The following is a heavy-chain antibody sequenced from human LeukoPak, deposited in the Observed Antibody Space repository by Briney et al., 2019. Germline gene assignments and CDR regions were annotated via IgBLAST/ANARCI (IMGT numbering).Heavy chain of an antibody. D-gene: IGHD3-10*01. V-gene: IGHV3-53*01. CDR1: GFTVSTNY. Sequence: GGSLRLSCAASGFTVSTNYMTWVRQAPGKGLEWVSVIYSGGDTYYSDSAKGRFTISRDNSKNTLYLHMNSLRAEDTAVYYCARTDYGSGSYSDHWGQGTLVTVSS. J-gene: IGHJ5*02. CDR3: ARTDYGSGSYSDH. CDR2: IYSGGDT.